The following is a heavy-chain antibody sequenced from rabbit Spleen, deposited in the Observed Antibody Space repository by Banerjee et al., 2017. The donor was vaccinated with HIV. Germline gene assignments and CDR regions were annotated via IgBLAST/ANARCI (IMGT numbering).Heavy chain of an antibody. CDR2: IDTSDGDT. D-gene: IGHD1-1*01. V-gene: IGHV1S45*01. CDR3: ARNYVNVFDP. CDR1: GFSFSSNW. J-gene: IGHJ2*01. Sequence: LEESGGGLVKPGGTLTLTCTVSGFSFSSNWICWVHQAPGKGLEWIACIDTSDGDTDYANWPKGRFPISKASSTTVTLQMTSLTAADTATYFCARNYVNVFDPWGPGPLVT.